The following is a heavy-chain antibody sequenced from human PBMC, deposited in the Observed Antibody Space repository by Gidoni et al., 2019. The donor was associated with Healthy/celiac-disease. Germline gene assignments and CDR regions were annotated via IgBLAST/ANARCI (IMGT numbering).Heavy chain of an antibody. CDR3: TTGGDGDFWSGYYLDY. J-gene: IGHJ4*01. D-gene: IGHD3-3*01. CDR1: FTFSNAW. Sequence: FTFSNAWMSWVRQAPGKGLEWVGRIKSKTDGGTTDYAAPVKGRFTISRDDSKNTLYLQMNSLKTEYTAVYYCTTGGDGDFWSGYYLDYWGHGTLVTVSS. CDR2: IKSKTDGGTT. V-gene: IGHV3-15*01.